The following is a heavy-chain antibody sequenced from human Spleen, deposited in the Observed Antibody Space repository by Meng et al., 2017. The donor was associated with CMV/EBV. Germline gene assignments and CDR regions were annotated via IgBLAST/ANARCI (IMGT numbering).Heavy chain of an antibody. D-gene: IGHD6-13*01. CDR2: ISDSGDNT. CDR1: GFTFSSYA. V-gene: IGHV3-23*01. J-gene: IGHJ4*02. Sequence: GESLKISCAASGFTFSSYAMTWVRQAPGKGLEWVSTISDSGDNTYYADSVKGRFTISRDNSKNTLYLHMNSLRAEDSAVFYCARARATGTDTSSPDSWGQGTLVTVSS. CDR3: ARARATGTDTSSPDS.